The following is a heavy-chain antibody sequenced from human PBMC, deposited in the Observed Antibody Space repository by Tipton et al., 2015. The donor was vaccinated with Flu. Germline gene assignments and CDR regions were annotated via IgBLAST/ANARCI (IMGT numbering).Heavy chain of an antibody. Sequence: TLSLTCAVYGGSFSGYYWSWIRQPPGKGLEWIGEINHSGSTNYNPSLKSRVAISVDTSKNQFSLRLRSVTAADTAVYYCATTTYYYGSGSHDYWGQGTLVTVSS. J-gene: IGHJ4*02. CDR1: GGSFSGYY. V-gene: IGHV4-34*01. D-gene: IGHD3-10*01. CDR3: ATTTYYYGSGSHDY. CDR2: INHSGST.